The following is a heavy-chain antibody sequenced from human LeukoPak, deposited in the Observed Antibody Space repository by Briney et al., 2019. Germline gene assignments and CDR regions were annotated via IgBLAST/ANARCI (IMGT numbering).Heavy chain of an antibody. D-gene: IGHD2-15*01. J-gene: IGHJ4*02. V-gene: IGHV3-23*01. CDR3: AKDGGGYTKPFDY. CDR2: ISGSGGST. CDR1: RFTFSSYA. Sequence: GGSLRLSCAAPRFTFSSYAMTWVRQAPGKGLEWVSTISGSGGSTYYADSVKGRFTISRDNSKNTLYLQMNSLRAEDTALYYCAKDGGGYTKPFDYWGQGALVTVSS.